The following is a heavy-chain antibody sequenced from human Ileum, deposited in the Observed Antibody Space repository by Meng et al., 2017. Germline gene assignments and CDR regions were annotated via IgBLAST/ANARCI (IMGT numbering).Heavy chain of an antibody. CDR1: GIRLSDYD. CDR3: ATLSYSSLGY. D-gene: IGHD1-26*01. Sequence: GEPLLTLAGSCGFSGASLGIRLSDYDWIRNPQAPAMELESVSYIDNSGRYIYYVNSVKGRTTISSDNAKISMNPQMNPVKAEAKAGYYCATLSYSSLGYWGQGTLVTVSS. CDR2: IDNSGRYI. V-gene: IGHV3-11*01. J-gene: IGHJ4*02.